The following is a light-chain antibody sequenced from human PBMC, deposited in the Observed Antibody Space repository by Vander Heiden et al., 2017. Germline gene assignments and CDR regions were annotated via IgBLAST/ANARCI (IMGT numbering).Light chain of an antibody. CDR2: GTS. V-gene: IGKV1-9*01. CDR1: QAISSS. Sequence: DIQLTQSPSFLSASVGDTITITCRASQAISSSVTWYQQKPGNAPKLLISGTSNLQSGVPSRFSGSRSGSEFTLTVTSLQPDDFASYYCLQLNSYPIAFGQGTRLQI. CDR3: LQLNSYPIA. J-gene: IGKJ5*01.